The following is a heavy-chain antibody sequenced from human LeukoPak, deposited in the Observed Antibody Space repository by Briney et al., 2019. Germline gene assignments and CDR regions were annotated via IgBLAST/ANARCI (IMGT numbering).Heavy chain of an antibody. V-gene: IGHV1-3*01. CDR2: INAGNGNT. J-gene: IGHJ4*02. CDR3: ARDPYYDSSGIYYFDY. D-gene: IGHD3-22*01. Sequence: ASVKVSCKASGYTFTSYAMHWVRQAPGQTLEWMGWINAGNGNTKYSQKFLGRVTITRDTSASTAYMELSSLRSEDTAVYYCARDPYYDSSGIYYFDYWGQGTLVIVSS. CDR1: GYTFTSYA.